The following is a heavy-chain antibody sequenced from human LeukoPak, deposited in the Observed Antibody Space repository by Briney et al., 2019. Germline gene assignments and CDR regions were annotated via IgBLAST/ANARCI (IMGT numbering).Heavy chain of an antibody. Sequence: GASVKVSCKASGYTFTGYYMHWVRQAPGQGLEWMGWMNPNSGNTGYAQKFQGRVTMTRNTSISTAYMELSSLRSEDTAVYYCARGRGRDYYYMDVWGKGTTVTISS. CDR3: ARGRGRDYYYMDV. J-gene: IGHJ6*03. CDR1: GYTFTGYY. CDR2: MNPNSGNT. V-gene: IGHV1-8*02. D-gene: IGHD3-10*01.